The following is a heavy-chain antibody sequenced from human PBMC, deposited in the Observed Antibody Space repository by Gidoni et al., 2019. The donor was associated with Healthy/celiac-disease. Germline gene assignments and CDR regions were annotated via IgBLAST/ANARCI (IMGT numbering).Heavy chain of an antibody. Sequence: QVQLQQWGAGLLKPSETLSLTCAVYGGSFSGYYWSWIRQPPGKGLEWIGEINHSGSTNYNPSLKSRVTISVDTSKNQFSLKLSSVTAADTAVYYCARVGKPKGIGCSGGSCYSRGWFDYWGQGTLVTVSS. CDR3: ARVGKPKGIGCSGGSCYSRGWFDY. CDR1: GGSFSGYY. V-gene: IGHV4-34*01. J-gene: IGHJ4*02. D-gene: IGHD2-15*01. CDR2: INHSGST.